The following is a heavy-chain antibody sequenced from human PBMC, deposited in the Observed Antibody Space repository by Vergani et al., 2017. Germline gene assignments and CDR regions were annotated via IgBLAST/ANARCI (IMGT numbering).Heavy chain of an antibody. V-gene: IGHV2-5*01. J-gene: IGHJ4*02. CDR3: AHSYYYFWSGPQLGRSFDY. CDR2: IYWNDDK. D-gene: IGHD3-3*01. CDR1: GFSLSTSGVG. Sequence: QITLKESGPTLVKPTQTLTLTCTFSGFSLSTSGVGVGWIRQPPGKALEWLALIYWNDDKRYSPSLKSRLTITKDTSKNQVVLTMTNMDPVDTATYYCAHSYYYFWSGPQLGRSFDYWGQGTLVTVSS.